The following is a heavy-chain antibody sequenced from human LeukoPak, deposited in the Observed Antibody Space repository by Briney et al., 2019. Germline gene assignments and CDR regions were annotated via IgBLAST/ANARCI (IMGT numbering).Heavy chain of an antibody. CDR3: ARRGESANYGDYRFDY. D-gene: IGHD4-17*01. CDR2: ISGSSGLT. CDR1: GFTFSNYA. Sequence: GGSLRLSCAASGFTFSNYAMSWVRQAPGRGLYWVSAISGSSGLTYYADSVKGRFTISRDNSKNTLYLQMNGLRAEDTAVYYCARRGESANYGDYRFDYWGQGTLVTVSS. J-gene: IGHJ4*02. V-gene: IGHV3-23*01.